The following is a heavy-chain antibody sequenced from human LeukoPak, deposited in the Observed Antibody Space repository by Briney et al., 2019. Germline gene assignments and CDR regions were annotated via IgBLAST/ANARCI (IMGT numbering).Heavy chain of an antibody. D-gene: IGHD5-18*01. Sequence: SVKVSCKASGGTFSSYAISWVRQAPGQGLEWMGRIIPILGIANYAQKFQGRVTITADKSTSTAYMELSRLRSDDTAVYYCAREGGYSYGSNWFDPWGQGTLVTVSS. CDR1: GGTFSSYA. J-gene: IGHJ5*02. V-gene: IGHV1-69*04. CDR3: AREGGYSYGSNWFDP. CDR2: IIPILGIA.